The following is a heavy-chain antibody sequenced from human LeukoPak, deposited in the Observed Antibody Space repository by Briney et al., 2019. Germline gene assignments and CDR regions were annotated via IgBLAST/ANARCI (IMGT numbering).Heavy chain of an antibody. V-gene: IGHV3-23*01. J-gene: IGHJ6*02. CDR2: ISGSGDST. CDR1: GFTFSTYA. CDR3: ARDNPAGYGMDV. Sequence: PGGSLRLSCAASGFTFSTYAVNWVRQAPGKGLEWVSTISGSGDSTYYADSVKGRFTTSRDNSKDTLYLQMSSVRVDDTAVYYCARDNPAGYGMDVWGQGTTVTVSS.